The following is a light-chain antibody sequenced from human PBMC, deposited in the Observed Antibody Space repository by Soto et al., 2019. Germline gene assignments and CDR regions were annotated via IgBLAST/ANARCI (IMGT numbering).Light chain of an antibody. CDR2: DSS. CDR1: QSVRNW. CDR3: QQYDGYSPQT. Sequence: DIQMTQSPSTLFASVGDRVTITCRASQSVRNWLAWYQQKPGRAPHLLIYDSSTLEPGVPPRFRGSGSGTEFTLTINGLQPDDFGTYYCQQYDGYSPQTFGQGTKVEIK. J-gene: IGKJ1*01. V-gene: IGKV1-5*01.